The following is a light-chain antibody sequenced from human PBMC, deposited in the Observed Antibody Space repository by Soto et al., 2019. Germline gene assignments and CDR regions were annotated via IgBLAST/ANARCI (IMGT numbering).Light chain of an antibody. CDR3: QHYNSYSEA. CDR1: QSINNW. Sequence: IQMTQSPSTLSSSIGDRVTITFRASQSINNWLAWYQQKPGKAPNLLIYKASTLESGVSSRFSGSGSGTEFTLTISSLQPDDFATYYCQHYNSYSEAFGQGTKVDIK. CDR2: KAS. V-gene: IGKV1-5*03. J-gene: IGKJ1*01.